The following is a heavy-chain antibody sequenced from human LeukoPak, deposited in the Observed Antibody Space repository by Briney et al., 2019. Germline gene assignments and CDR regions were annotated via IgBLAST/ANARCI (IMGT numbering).Heavy chain of an antibody. J-gene: IGHJ4*02. D-gene: IGHD3-22*01. Sequence: SETLSLTCAVYGGSFSSYYWGWIRQPPGKGLEWIGSIYYSGSTYYNPSLKSRVTISVDTSKNQFSLKLSSVTAADTAVYYCARQIITYYYDSRGYFDYWGQGTLVTVSS. CDR1: GGSFSSYY. CDR2: IYYSGST. V-gene: IGHV4-39*07. CDR3: ARQIITYYYDSRGYFDY.